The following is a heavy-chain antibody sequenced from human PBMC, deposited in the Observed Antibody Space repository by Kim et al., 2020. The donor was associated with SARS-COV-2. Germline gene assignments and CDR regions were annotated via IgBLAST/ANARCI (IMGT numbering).Heavy chain of an antibody. D-gene: IGHD6-19*01. CDR2: INPILGIA. CDR3: AKAGAVAGTYDAFDI. Sequence: SVKVSCKASGGTFSSYAISWVRQAPGQRLEWMGRINPILGIANYAQNFQGRVTITADKSTRTAYMELSSLRSEDTAVYYCAKAGAVAGTYDAFDIWGQGTMVTVSS. CDR1: GGTFSSYA. V-gene: IGHV1-69*04. J-gene: IGHJ3*02.